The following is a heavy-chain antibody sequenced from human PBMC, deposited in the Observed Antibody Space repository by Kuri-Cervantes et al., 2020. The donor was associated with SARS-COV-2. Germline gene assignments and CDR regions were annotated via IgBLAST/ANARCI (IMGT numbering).Heavy chain of an antibody. CDR2: IYYSGST. J-gene: IGHJ5*02. D-gene: IGHD3-3*01. V-gene: IGHV4-30-4*08. CDR1: GYSISSGYY. Sequence: SETLSLTCTVSGYSISSGYYWSWIRQPPGKGLEWIGYIYYSGSTYYNPSLKSRVTISVDTSKNQFSLKLSSVTAADTAVYYCARGRITIFGVADNWFDPWGQGTLVTVSS. CDR3: ARGRITIFGVADNWFDP.